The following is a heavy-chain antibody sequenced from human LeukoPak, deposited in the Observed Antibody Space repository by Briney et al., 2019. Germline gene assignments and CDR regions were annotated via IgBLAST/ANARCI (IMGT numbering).Heavy chain of an antibody. Sequence: GGSLRLSCAASGFTFSGYWMSWVRQAPGKGLEWVANIKEDASEEYYVDSVKGRFTISRDNAKNSLYLQMNSLRAEDTAVYYCVRDRGRASVDYWGQGTLVTVSS. CDR3: VRDRGRASVDY. CDR1: GFTFSGYW. J-gene: IGHJ4*02. V-gene: IGHV3-7*01. D-gene: IGHD1-26*01. CDR2: IKEDASEE.